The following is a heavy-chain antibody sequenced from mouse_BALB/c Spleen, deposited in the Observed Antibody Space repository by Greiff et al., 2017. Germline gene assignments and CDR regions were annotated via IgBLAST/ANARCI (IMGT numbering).Heavy chain of an antibody. J-gene: IGHJ4*01. Sequence: QVQLQQPGAELVRPGASVKLSCKASGYTFTSYWINWVKQRPGQGLEWIGNIYPSDSYTNYNQKFKDKATLTVDKSSSTAYMQLSSPTSEDSAVYYCTRSYYGYDERNYAMDDWGQGTSVTVSS. V-gene: IGHV1-69*02. D-gene: IGHD2-2*01. CDR2: IYPSDSYT. CDR3: TRSYYGYDERNYAMDD. CDR1: GYTFTSYW.